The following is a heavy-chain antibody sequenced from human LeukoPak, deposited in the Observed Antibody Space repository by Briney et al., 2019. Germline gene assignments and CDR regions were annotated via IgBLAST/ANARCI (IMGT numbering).Heavy chain of an antibody. CDR2: ISGSGGST. J-gene: IGHJ5*02. Sequence: QSGGSLRLSCAASGFTFSTYAMSWVRQAPGEGLEWVSAISGSGGSTYYADSVKGRFTISRDNSKNTLYLQMNSLRAEDTAVYYCAKDSHGSGSYYNLNWFDPWGQGTLVTVSS. D-gene: IGHD3-10*01. CDR1: GFTFSTYA. V-gene: IGHV3-23*01. CDR3: AKDSHGSGSYYNLNWFDP.